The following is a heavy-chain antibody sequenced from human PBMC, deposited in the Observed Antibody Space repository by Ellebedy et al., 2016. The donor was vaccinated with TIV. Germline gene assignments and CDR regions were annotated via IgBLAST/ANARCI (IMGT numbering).Heavy chain of an antibody. Sequence: GESLKISCTASGFIVSTNHMNWVRQAPGKGLEWVGGYTNYADSVKGRFTISTHNSRNPLYLQMTNLRTEETAVYYCAKGSFPFGDKSERIYSFQYWGQGTLVTVSS. CDR1: GFIVSTNH. D-gene: IGHD3-10*01. V-gene: IGHV3-53*04. CDR2: GGYT. J-gene: IGHJ4*02. CDR3: AKGSFPFGDKSERIYSFQY.